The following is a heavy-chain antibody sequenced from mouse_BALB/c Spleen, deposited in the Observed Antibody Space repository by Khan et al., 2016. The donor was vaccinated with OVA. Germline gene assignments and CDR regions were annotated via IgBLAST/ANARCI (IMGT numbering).Heavy chain of an antibody. D-gene: IGHD1-1*01. Sequence: EVQLQESGPGLLKPSQSLSLTCAVTGYSITSDYAWNWIRQFPGNKLECMAYIGYSCSTTYNPSFRSRISITRDTSKNQLFLQLPSVPTEDTATYYCASERLLSRYPDYFAYWGQGTTLTVSA. CDR2: IGYSCST. CDR1: GYSITSDYA. CDR3: ASERLLSRYPDYFAY. J-gene: IGHJ2*01. V-gene: IGHV3-2*02.